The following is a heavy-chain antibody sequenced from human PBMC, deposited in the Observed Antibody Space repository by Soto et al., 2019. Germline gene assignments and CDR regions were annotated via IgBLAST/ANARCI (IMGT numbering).Heavy chain of an antibody. CDR3: ARQSTYCGGDCYVRDI. V-gene: IGHV5-51*01. D-gene: IGHD2-21*01. CDR1: GYSFTSYW. CDR2: IYPGDSDT. Sequence: RGESLKISCKGSGYSFTSYWIGWVRQMPGKGLEWMGIIYPGDSDTRYSPSFQGQVTISADKSISTAYLQWSSLKASDTAMYYCARQSTYCGGDCYVRDIWGQGTMVTVS. J-gene: IGHJ3*02.